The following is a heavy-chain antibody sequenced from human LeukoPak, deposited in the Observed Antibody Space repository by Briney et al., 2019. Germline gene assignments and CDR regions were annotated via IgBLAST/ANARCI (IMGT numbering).Heavy chain of an antibody. Sequence: PSETLSLTCTVSGGSFSSGDYYWSWIRQPPGKGLEWIGYIYYSGSTYYNPSLKSRVTISVDTSKNQFSLKLSSVTAADTAVYYCARGDSSGYLPFDYWGQGTLVTVSS. CDR2: IYYSGST. V-gene: IGHV4-30-4*01. CDR1: GGSFSSGDYY. J-gene: IGHJ4*02. CDR3: ARGDSSGYLPFDY. D-gene: IGHD3-22*01.